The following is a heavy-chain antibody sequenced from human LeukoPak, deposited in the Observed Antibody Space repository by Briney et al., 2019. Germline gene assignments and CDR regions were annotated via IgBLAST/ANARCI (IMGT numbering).Heavy chain of an antibody. CDR1: GFTFSSYW. Sequence: GGSLRLSCAAAGFTFSSYWMSWVRQAPGKGLEWVANIKQDGSEKYYVDSVKGRFTISRDNAKNSLYLQMNSLRAEDTAAYYCARDRKGGYGGNYYDYWGQGTLVTVSS. D-gene: IGHD4-23*01. J-gene: IGHJ4*02. CDR3: ARDRKGGYGGNYYDY. V-gene: IGHV3-7*01. CDR2: IKQDGSEK.